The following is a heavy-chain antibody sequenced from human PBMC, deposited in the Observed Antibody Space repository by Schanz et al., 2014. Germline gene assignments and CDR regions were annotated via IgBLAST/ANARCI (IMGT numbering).Heavy chain of an antibody. CDR2: LFYTGHS. J-gene: IGHJ5*02. CDR1: GSINSYY. D-gene: IGHD6-19*01. Sequence: QVQLQESGPGLVKPSETLSLNCRISGSINSYYWSWIRQPPGKGLEWIGYLFYTGHSNYNPSLKSRVSMSLDTSKKQFSMKLSSVTAADTAVYYCARQYSGWSRFDPWGQGIRVTVSS. CDR3: ARQYSGWSRFDP. V-gene: IGHV4-59*01.